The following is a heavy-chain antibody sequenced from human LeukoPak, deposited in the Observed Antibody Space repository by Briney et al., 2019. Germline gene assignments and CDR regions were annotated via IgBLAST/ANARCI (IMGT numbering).Heavy chain of an antibody. V-gene: IGHV1-2*02. CDR2: INPNSGGT. CDR3: GSNTHQRVSMTDIAY. CDR1: GYTFTGYY. J-gene: IGHJ4*02. D-gene: IGHD2-21*02. Sequence: ASVKVSCKASGYTFTGYYMHWVRQAPGQGLEWMAWINPNSGGTNYAQKFQGRVTMSRDTSISTAYMELSRLRSDDTAVYYCGSNTHQRVSMTDIAYWGQGTLVTVSS.